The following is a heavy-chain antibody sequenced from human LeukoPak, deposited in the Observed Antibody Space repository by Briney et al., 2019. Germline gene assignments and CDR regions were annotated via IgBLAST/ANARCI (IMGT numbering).Heavy chain of an antibody. V-gene: IGHV4-39*01. Sequence: SETLSLTCTVSGGSLRSSGHWWVWIRQPPGKGLEWIGSIHYSGKVYYNPSLKSRVTTSVDTSTDQFSLRLSSATAAGTAIYYCARQSGDQSSAWYFDAWGQGTLVTVSS. CDR2: IHYSGKV. CDR1: GGSLRSSGHW. J-gene: IGHJ4*02. D-gene: IGHD6-19*01. CDR3: ARQSGDQSSAWYFDA.